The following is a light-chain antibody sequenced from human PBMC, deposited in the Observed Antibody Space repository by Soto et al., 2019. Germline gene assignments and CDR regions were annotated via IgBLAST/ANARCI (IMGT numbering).Light chain of an antibody. CDR2: EDT. CDR3: CSYGGSMAV. Sequence: QSALTQPASVSGSPGQSITISCTGTSSAVGSHNLVSWYQQHPAQAPKLMIYEDTKRPLGVSTRFSASESGNTASQTISGLQAEDEADYYCCSYGGSMAVFGGGTQLTVL. V-gene: IGLV2-23*01. CDR1: SSAVGSHNL. J-gene: IGLJ7*01.